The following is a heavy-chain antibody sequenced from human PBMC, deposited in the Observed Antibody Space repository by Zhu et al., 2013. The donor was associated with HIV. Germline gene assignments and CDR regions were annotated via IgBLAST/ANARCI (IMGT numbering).Heavy chain of an antibody. CDR3: ARHAFGKRITMVRGVIITRRNWFDP. CDR2: MNPNSGNT. D-gene: IGHD3-10*01. J-gene: IGHJ5*02. CDR1: GYTFTSYD. Sequence: QVQLVQSGAEVKKPGASVKVSCKASGYTFTSYDINWVRQATGQGLEWMGWMNPNSGNTGYAQKFQGRVTMTRNTSISTAYMELSSLRSEDTAVYYCARHAFGKRITMVRGVIITRRNWFDPSGDGTVRDRLL. V-gene: IGHV1-8*01.